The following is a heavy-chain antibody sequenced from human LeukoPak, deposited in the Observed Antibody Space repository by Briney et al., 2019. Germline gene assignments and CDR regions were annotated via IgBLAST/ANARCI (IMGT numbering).Heavy chain of an antibody. CDR1: GGTFSSYA. Sequence: SVKVSCKASGGTFSSYAISWVRQAPGQGLEWMGGIIPIFGTANYAQKFQGRVTITADESTTTVYMELSSLTSEDTAVYYCARGAPPTYYDSRGYLDYWGQGTQVTVSS. CDR3: ARGAPPTYYDSRGYLDY. V-gene: IGHV1-69*13. CDR2: IIPIFGTA. D-gene: IGHD3-22*01. J-gene: IGHJ4*02.